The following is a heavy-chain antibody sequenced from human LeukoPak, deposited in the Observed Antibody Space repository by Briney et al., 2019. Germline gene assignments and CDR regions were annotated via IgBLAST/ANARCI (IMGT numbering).Heavy chain of an antibody. D-gene: IGHD1-1*01. Sequence: GGSLKLSCAASGITFSSDGMNWVRQAPGKGLEWVSSISDSGGGTYYADSVKGRFTISRDNSKNTLYLQMNSLRAEDTAVYYCAKSMERRFQDYYYGMDVWGQGTTVTVSS. CDR3: AKSMERRFQDYYYGMDV. J-gene: IGHJ6*02. CDR2: ISDSGGGT. CDR1: GITFSSDG. V-gene: IGHV3-23*01.